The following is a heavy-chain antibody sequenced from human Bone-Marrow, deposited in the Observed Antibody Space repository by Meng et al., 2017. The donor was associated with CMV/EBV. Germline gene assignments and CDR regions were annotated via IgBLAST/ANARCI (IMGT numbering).Heavy chain of an antibody. CDR1: GYTFTSYG. J-gene: IGHJ3*02. CDR3: ARDIVARGAFDI. V-gene: IGHV1-46*01. D-gene: IGHD3-22*01. Sequence: ASVKVSCKASGYTFTSYGISWVRQAPGQGLEWMGWINPSGGSTSYAQKFQGRVTMTRDTSTSTVYMELSSLRSEDTAVYYCARDIVARGAFDIWGQGTMVTVSS. CDR2: INPSGGST.